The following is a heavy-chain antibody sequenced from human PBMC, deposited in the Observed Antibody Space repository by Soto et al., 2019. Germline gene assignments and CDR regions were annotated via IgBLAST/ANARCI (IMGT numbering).Heavy chain of an antibody. J-gene: IGHJ6*02. CDR1: GYTVTGYD. CDR3: ARTVPEYSTSSDYYYYYGLDV. CDR2: MNPNTGYT. D-gene: IGHD6-6*01. Sequence: ASVKVSCKASGYTVTGYDIHWVRQATGQGLEWMGWMNPNTGYTANAQKFQGRVTMTRNISISTVYMELSSLSSEDTAVYYCARTVPEYSTSSDYYYYYGLDVWGQGTTVTVSS. V-gene: IGHV1-8*01.